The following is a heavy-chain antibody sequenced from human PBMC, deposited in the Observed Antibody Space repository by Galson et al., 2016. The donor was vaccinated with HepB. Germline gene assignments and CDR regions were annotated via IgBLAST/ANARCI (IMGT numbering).Heavy chain of an antibody. V-gene: IGHV3-23*01. CDR2: LSGDGGTP. Sequence: SLRLSCAASGFTFTNYAMSWVRQAPGKGLEWVSTLSGDGGTPSYADSVKGRFTISRDNSKNTLYLQMNGLRAGDTAVFYCAKHSDIFGGPSDYWGQGTLVTVSS. D-gene: IGHD3-16*01. CDR3: AKHSDIFGGPSDY. CDR1: GFTFTNYA. J-gene: IGHJ4*02.